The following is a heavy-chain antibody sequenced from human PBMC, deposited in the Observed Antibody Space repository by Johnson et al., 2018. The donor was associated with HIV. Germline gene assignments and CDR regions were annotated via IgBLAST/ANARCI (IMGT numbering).Heavy chain of an antibody. CDR3: ARERATLFFRASGAAFNV. CDR2: ISPPSTNI. D-gene: IGHD3-3*01. J-gene: IGHJ3*01. V-gene: IGHV3-11*04. Sequence: VQLVESGGGLVQPGGSLRLSCAASGFMFSDYYMNWIRQAPGKGLEWISYISPPSTNIYYAESVKGRFTISRDNAKNSLSLQMNSLRADDTAVYYCARERATLFFRASGAAFNVWGQGTMVTVSS. CDR1: GFMFSDYY.